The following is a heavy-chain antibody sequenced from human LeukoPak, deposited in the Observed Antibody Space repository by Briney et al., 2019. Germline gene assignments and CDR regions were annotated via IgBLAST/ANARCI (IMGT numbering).Heavy chain of an antibody. CDR2: INHSGST. CDR3: ARSSLVTARGSLFQH. Sequence: SETLSLTCAVYGGSFSGYYWSWIRQPPGKGLEWIGEINHSGSTNYNPSLKSRVTISVDTSENQFSLKLSSVTAADTAVYYCARSSLVTARGSLFQHWGQGTLVTVSS. V-gene: IGHV4-34*01. D-gene: IGHD2-21*02. CDR1: GGSFSGYY. J-gene: IGHJ1*01.